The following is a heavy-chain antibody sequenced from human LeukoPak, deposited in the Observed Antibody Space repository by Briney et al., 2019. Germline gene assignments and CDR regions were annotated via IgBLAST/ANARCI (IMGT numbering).Heavy chain of an antibody. CDR2: IDSDGSSW. D-gene: IGHD3-22*01. CDR1: GFTFSSYW. J-gene: IGHJ4*02. V-gene: IGHV3-74*01. Sequence: GGSLRLSCVVSGFTFSSYWMHWVRQAPGKGLVWVSRIDSDGSSWNYADYVKGRFTISRDNAKKTLYLQMNSLRADDTAVYYCARGGRYYDSSGYSDYWGQGTLVTVSS. CDR3: ARGGRYYDSSGYSDY.